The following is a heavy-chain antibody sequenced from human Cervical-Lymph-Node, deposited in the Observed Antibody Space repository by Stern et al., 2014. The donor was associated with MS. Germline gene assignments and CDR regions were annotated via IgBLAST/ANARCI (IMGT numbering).Heavy chain of an antibody. CDR1: GGSISSGDYY. Sequence: QVQLQESGPGLVKPSQTLSLTCTVSGGSISSGDYYWSWIRQPPGKGLERIGYIYYSGSTYYNPSLKSRVTISVDTSKNQFSLKLSSVTAADTAVYYCASANCSSTSCPNWFDPWGQGTLVTVSS. D-gene: IGHD2-2*01. CDR2: IYYSGST. CDR3: ASANCSSTSCPNWFDP. V-gene: IGHV4-30-4*01. J-gene: IGHJ5*02.